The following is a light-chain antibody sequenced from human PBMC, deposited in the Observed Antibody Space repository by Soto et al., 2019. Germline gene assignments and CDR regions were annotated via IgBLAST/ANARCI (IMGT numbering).Light chain of an antibody. J-gene: IGKJ2*01. CDR3: QQYGYLAPYT. CDR1: QSVLYSPNNLNY. V-gene: IGKV4-1*01. CDR2: WAS. Sequence: DIVMTQSPETLAVSLGETASFNCKSSQSVLYSPNNLNYLSWYQQKPGQPPKLLIYWASSRESGVPDRFSGSGSGTDFTLTISSLQAEDVAVYYCQQYGYLAPYTFGQGTKLEIK.